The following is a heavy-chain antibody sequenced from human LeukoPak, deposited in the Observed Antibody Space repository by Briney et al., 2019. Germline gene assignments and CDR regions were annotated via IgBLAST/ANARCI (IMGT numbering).Heavy chain of an antibody. J-gene: IGHJ4*02. CDR3: ARAYDNSGYYYYYYFDY. CDR2: INVDGSGA. CDR1: GFTFSTYW. V-gene: IGHV3-74*01. D-gene: IGHD3-22*01. Sequence: PGGSLRLSCAASGFTFSTYWMHWVRKAPGKGLVWVSHINVDGSGATYADSVKGRFTISRDNAKNTLYLHMNSLRAEDTAVYYCARAYDNSGYYYYYYFDYWGQGTLVTVSS.